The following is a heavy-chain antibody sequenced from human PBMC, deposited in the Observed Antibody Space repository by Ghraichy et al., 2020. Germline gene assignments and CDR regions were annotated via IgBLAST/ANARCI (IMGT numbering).Heavy chain of an antibody. J-gene: IGHJ3*02. CDR1: GGSFSGYY. CDR2: INHSGST. V-gene: IGHV4-34*01. D-gene: IGHD4-17*01. Sequence: SETLSLTCAVYGGSFSGYYWSWIRQPPGKGLEWIGDINHSGSTNYNPSLKSRVTISVDTSKNQFSLKLSSVTAADTAVYYCAGIGDSDAFDIWGQGTMVTVSS. CDR3: AGIGDSDAFDI.